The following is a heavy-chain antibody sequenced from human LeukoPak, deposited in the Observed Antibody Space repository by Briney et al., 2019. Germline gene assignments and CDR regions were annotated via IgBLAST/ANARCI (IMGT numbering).Heavy chain of an antibody. CDR2: INSDGSET. CDR3: ARAIYGTGISWFDP. J-gene: IGHJ5*02. V-gene: IGHV3-74*01. CDR1: GFTFSSNW. D-gene: IGHD3-10*01. Sequence: GGSLRLSCVASGFTFSSNWMHWVRQGPGKGLVWVSRINSDGSETRHADSVKGRFTISRDNAKNTLYLQMNSLRADDTAVYYCARAIYGTGISWFDPWGQGTLVTVSS.